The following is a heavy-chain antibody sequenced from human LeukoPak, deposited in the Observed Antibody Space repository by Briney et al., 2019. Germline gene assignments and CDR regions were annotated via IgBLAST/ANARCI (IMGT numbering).Heavy chain of an antibody. V-gene: IGHV1-46*01. CDR2: INPYGGST. J-gene: IGHJ4*02. CDR3: ARHLSGGARRPFDS. CDR1: GYTFGNFY. D-gene: IGHD1-26*01. Sequence: ASVKVSCKTSGYTFGNFYINWVRQAPGQGPEWMGMINPYGGSTTYAQRFHDRVTMTMDKSTTTVYMELTSLRADDTAVYYCARHLSGGARRPFDSWGQGTLVTVSS.